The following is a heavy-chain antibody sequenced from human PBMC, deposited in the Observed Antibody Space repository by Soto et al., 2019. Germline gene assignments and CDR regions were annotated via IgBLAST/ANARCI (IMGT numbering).Heavy chain of an antibody. D-gene: IGHD4-17*01. CDR1: VFTFSDHY. J-gene: IGHJ4*02. Sequence: GSLRLSCAASVFTFSDHYMDWVRQAPGKGLEWVGRTRNKANSHTTEYAASVKGRFTISRDDSKNSLYLQMNSLKIEDTAVYYCARATTVTDYWGQGTLVTVSS. V-gene: IGHV3-72*01. CDR3: ARATTVTDY. CDR2: TRNKANSHTT.